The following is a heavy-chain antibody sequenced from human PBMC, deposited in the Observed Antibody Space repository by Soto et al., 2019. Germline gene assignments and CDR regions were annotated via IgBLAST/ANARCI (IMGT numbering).Heavy chain of an antibody. CDR2: ISAYNGNT. D-gene: IGHD4-17*01. V-gene: IGHV1-18*01. CDR1: GYTFTSYG. Sequence: QVQLVQSAAEVKKPGASVKVSCKASGYTFTSYGISWVRQAPGQGLEWMGWISAYNGNTNYAQNLQGRVTLTTDTSTSTAYMELRSLRSDDTAVYYCARGLTVTTSVPHRPIDHWGQGTLVTVSS. J-gene: IGHJ4*02. CDR3: ARGLTVTTSVPHRPIDH.